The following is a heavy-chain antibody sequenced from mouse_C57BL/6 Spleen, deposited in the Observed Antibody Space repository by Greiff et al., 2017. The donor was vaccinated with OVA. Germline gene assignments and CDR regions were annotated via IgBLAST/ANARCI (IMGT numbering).Heavy chain of an antibody. CDR3: ARWGGYDEDYYAMDY. CDR1: GYTFTGYW. D-gene: IGHD2-2*01. V-gene: IGHV1-9*01. CDR2: ILPGSGST. J-gene: IGHJ4*01. Sequence: QVQLQQSGAELMKPGASVKLSCKATGYTFTGYWIEWVKQRPGHGLEWIGEILPGSGSTNYNEKFKGKATFTADTSSNTAYMQLSSLTTEDSANYYGARWGGYDEDYYAMDYWGQGTSVTVSA.